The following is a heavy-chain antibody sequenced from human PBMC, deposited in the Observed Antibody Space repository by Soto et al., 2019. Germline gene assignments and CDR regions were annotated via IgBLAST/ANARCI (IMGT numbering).Heavy chain of an antibody. CDR3: ATAEVHY. CDR2: MNSDGGII. Sequence: GGSLRLSCAVAGYTFGSHWMHWVRQAPGKGLEWVSRMNSDGGIINYADSVKGRFTVSRDNAKNTLYLQMNSLRVEDTAVYYCATAEVHYWGPGTLVTVSS. V-gene: IGHV3-74*01. CDR1: GYTFGSHW. J-gene: IGHJ4*02.